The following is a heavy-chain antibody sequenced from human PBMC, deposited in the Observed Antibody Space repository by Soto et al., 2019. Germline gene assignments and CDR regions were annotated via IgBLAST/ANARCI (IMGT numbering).Heavy chain of an antibody. CDR2: ISSSGSTI. CDR3: ATHARDY. CDR1: GYTFSSYE. V-gene: IGHV3-48*03. Sequence: EVHLVESGGGLVQPGGSLRLSCAASGYTFSSYEMNWVRQAPGKGLEWVSYISSSGSTIYYPDSVRGRFTISRDNAKNSLYLQMNSLRAEDTAVYYCATHARDYWGQGTLVTVSS. J-gene: IGHJ4*02.